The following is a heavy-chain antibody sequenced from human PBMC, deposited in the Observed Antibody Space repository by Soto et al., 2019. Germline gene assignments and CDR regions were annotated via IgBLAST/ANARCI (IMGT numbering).Heavy chain of an antibody. D-gene: IGHD1-26*01. J-gene: IGHJ5*02. CDR1: GAYISDFS. Sequence: SETLSLSCRVSGAYISDFSWSWIRQPAGKGLEWIGRITINGNTQKNPSLKSRVTISVDTSKNQFSLKLSSVTAADTAVYYCARQGLPIVGANWFDPWGQGTLVTVSS. CDR3: ARQGLPIVGANWFDP. V-gene: IGHV4-4*07. CDR2: ITINGNT.